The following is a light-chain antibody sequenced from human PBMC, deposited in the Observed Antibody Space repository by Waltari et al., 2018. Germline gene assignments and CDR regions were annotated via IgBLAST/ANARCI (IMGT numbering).Light chain of an antibody. V-gene: IGKV2-28*01. Sequence: DIVMTQSPLSLPVTPGEPASISCRSSQSLLQSNGYNYLDWYLQKPGPSPQLLIYLGSNRASGVPDRFSGSGSGTDFTLKISRVEAEDVGVYYCMQALQTPLTFGGGTKVEIK. CDR2: LGS. CDR1: QSLLQSNGYNY. CDR3: MQALQTPLT. J-gene: IGKJ4*01.